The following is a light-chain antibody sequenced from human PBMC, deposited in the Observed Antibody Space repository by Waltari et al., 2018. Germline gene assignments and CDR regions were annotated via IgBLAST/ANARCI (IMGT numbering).Light chain of an antibody. CDR2: WAS. V-gene: IGKV4-1*01. Sequence: DIVMTQSPNSLAVSLGERATINCNSSQSVLYNSNNKNYLAWYQQKPGQPPKLLIYWASTRESGVPDRFSGSGSGTDLTLSISSLQAEDVAVYYCQQYTDWPRTFGQGTKLEIK. CDR3: QQYTDWPRT. J-gene: IGKJ2*01. CDR1: QSVLYNSNNKNY.